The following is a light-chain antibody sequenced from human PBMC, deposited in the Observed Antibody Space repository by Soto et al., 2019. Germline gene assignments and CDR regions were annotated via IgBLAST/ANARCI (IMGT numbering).Light chain of an antibody. CDR3: QQYDSWPRT. J-gene: IGKJ1*01. CDR2: GAS. V-gene: IGKV3D-15*01. CDR1: QSMSCN. Sequence: EIVLTQSPATLSVSPGERATLSCRASQSMSCNLAWYQQRPGQAPRLLIYGASRRATGIPDRFSGSGSGTEFTLTISRLQSEDFAVYYCQQYDSWPRTFGQGTKVDIK.